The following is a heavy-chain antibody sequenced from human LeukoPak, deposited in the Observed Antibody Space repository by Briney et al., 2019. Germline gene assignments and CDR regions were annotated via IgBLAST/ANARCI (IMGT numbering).Heavy chain of an antibody. Sequence: PGGSLRLSCAASGFSFSDYYMSWIRQAPGKGLEWISYISTSSSYTNSADSVKGRFTISRDNAKNSLYLQMNSLRLEDTAMYYCARGGSSLDYWGQGTLVTVSS. D-gene: IGHD6-13*01. V-gene: IGHV3-11*05. J-gene: IGHJ4*02. CDR2: ISTSSSYT. CDR3: ARGGSSLDY. CDR1: GFSFSDYY.